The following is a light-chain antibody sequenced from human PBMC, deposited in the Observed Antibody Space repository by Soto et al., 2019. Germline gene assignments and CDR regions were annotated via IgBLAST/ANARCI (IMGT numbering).Light chain of an antibody. CDR2: GAS. Sequence: DKVMTPSPATLSVSPGERVTLSCRASQSIGSNLAWFQQKRGQTPRLLIYGASARATGVPDRFSGSGSGTEFTLTISSLQSEDFAVYYCQQYNNWPRTFGQGTKVDIK. J-gene: IGKJ1*01. CDR1: QSIGSN. CDR3: QQYNNWPRT. V-gene: IGKV3-15*01.